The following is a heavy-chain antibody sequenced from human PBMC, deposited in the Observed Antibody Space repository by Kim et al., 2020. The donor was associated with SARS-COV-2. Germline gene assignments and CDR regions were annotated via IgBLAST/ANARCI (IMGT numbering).Heavy chain of an antibody. CDR1: GYTFTSYA. D-gene: IGHD3-9*01. Sequence: ASVKVSCKASGYTFTSYAMNWVRQAPGQGLEWMGWINTNTGNPTYAQGFTGRFVFSLDTSVSTAYLQISSLKAEDTAVYYCARDLNFDSPVGDYYYGMDVWGQGTTVTVSS. CDR2: INTNTGNP. CDR3: ARDLNFDSPVGDYYYGMDV. V-gene: IGHV7-4-1*02. J-gene: IGHJ6*02.